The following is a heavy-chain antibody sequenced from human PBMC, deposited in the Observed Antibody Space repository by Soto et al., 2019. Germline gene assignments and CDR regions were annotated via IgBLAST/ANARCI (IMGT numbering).Heavy chain of an antibody. V-gene: IGHV3-33*01. CDR1: GFTFSSYG. J-gene: IGHJ4*02. CDR3: ARDCAGYSSGWYQRGGFDY. CDR2: IWYDGSNK. D-gene: IGHD6-19*01. Sequence: QVQLVESGGGVVQPGRSLRLSCAASGFTFSSYGTHWVRQAPGKGLEWVAVIWYDGSNKYYADSVKGRFTISRDNSKNTLYLQMKSLRAEDTAVYYCARDCAGYSSGWYQRGGFDYWGQGTLVTVSS.